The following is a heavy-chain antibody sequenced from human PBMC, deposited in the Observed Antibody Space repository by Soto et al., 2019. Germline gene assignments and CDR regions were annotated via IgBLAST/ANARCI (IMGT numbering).Heavy chain of an antibody. V-gene: IGHV3-23*01. CDR3: AKGSDYFESSGHNLEYFRY. CDR2: VSGSAVKT. Sequence: EVHLLESGGGLVQPGGSLRLSCAASGFTFSSYAMSWVRPAPGKGLEWVSAVSGSAVKTFYADSVKGRFTISRDNSKNTLYLEICGLRAGDKAVYFCAKGSDYFESSGHNLEYFRYWGQGSLVTVSA. D-gene: IGHD3-22*01. CDR1: GFTFSSYA. J-gene: IGHJ1*01.